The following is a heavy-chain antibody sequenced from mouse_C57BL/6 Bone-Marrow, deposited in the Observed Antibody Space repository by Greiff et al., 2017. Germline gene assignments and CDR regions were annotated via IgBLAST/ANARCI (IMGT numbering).Heavy chain of an antibody. Sequence: VQVVESGPGLVQPSQSLSITCTVSGFSLTSYGVHWVRQSPGKGLEWLGVIWSGGSTDYNAAFISRMSISKDNSKSQVFFTMNSLQADDTAIYYCARTSYYYGSSYWYFDVWGTGTTVTVSS. CDR2: IWSGGST. J-gene: IGHJ1*03. CDR3: ARTSYYYGSSYWYFDV. D-gene: IGHD1-1*01. CDR1: GFSLTSYG. V-gene: IGHV2-2*01.